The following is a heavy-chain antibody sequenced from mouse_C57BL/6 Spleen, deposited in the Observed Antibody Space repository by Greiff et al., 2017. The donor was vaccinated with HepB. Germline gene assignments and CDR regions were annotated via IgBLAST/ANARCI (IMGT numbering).Heavy chain of an antibody. CDR3: ARSYYDYDGVDY. CDR2: IYPGDGDT. CDR1: GYAFSSYW. D-gene: IGHD2-4*01. J-gene: IGHJ2*01. V-gene: IGHV1-80*01. Sequence: VQLQQSGAELVKPGASVKISCKASGYAFSSYWMNWVKQRPGKGLEWIGQIYPGDGDTNYNGKFKGKATLTADKSSSTAYMQLSSLTSEDSAVYFCARSYYDYDGVDYWGQGTTLTVSS.